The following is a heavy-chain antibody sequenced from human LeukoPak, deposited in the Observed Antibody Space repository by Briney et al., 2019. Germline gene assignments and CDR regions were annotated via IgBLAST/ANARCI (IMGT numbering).Heavy chain of an antibody. V-gene: IGHV3-23*01. CDR1: GFTFDDYA. D-gene: IGHD3-22*01. J-gene: IGHJ4*02. CDR2: ISGSGGST. CDR3: AKDKGDDSSGYYYAYFDY. Sequence: GSLRLSCAASGFTFDDYAMSWVRQAPGKGLEWVSAISGSGGSTYYADSVKGRFTISRDNSKNTLYLQMNSLRAEDTAVYYCAKDKGDDSSGYYYAYFDYWGQGTLVTVSS.